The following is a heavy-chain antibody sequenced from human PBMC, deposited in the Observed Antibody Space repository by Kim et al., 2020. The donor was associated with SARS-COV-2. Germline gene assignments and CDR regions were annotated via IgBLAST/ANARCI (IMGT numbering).Heavy chain of an antibody. CDR2: TYYRSKWSN. V-gene: IGHV6-1*01. CDR3: AREYSSSRASRNYYYYMGG. CDR1: GDSVSSNSAA. Sequence: SQTLSLTCAISGDSVSSNSAAWNWIRQSPSRGLEWLGRTYYRSKWSNDYAVSVKSRITINPDTSKNQFSLQLNSVTPEDTAVYYCAREYSSSRASRNYYYYMGGWGKGTTVTVSS. D-gene: IGHD6-6*01. J-gene: IGHJ6*03.